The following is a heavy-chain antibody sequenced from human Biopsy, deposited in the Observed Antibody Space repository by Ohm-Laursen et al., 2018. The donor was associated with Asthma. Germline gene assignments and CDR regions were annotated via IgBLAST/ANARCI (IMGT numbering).Heavy chain of an antibody. Sequence: SSEKVSCKSLGGTFNTYVIGWARQAPGQGLEWRGGINSVFGITTYPQKFQDRVTITADDSTSTVYMELSSLRSEDAAVYYCARKAGSCISRTCYSLDFWGQGTLVTVSS. CDR1: GGTFNTYV. D-gene: IGHD2-2*01. CDR3: ARKAGSCISRTCYSLDF. CDR2: INSVFGIT. J-gene: IGHJ4*02. V-gene: IGHV1-69*01.